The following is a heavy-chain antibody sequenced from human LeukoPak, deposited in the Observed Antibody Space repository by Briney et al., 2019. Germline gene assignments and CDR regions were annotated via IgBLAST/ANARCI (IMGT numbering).Heavy chain of an antibody. Sequence: GGSLRLSCAASGFTFAIHAMTWVRQAPGXGLEWVSGISGDGASTHSAESVKGQFTISRDNSQNTLFLQMNSLRVEDTAIYYCAKDSYVSGRPLHTFDVWGQGTMVTVSS. D-gene: IGHD3-10*01. CDR2: ISGDGAST. CDR3: AKDSYVSGRPLHTFDV. CDR1: GFTFAIHA. J-gene: IGHJ3*01. V-gene: IGHV3-23*01.